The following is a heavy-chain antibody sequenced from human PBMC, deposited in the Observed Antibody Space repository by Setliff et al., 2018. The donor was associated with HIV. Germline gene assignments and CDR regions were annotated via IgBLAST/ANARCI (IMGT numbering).Heavy chain of an antibody. D-gene: IGHD2-15*01. CDR2: ISYSGSS. Sequence: PSETLSLTCTVSGGSISSGGYYWSWIRQHPGKGLEWIGYISYSGSSYYNPSLKSRVTLSVDTSKNQFSLKLTSVTAADTAVYYCAREQFPIQECSGGSCYPKPYYFDYWGQGTLVTVSS. CDR1: GGSISSGGYY. J-gene: IGHJ4*02. V-gene: IGHV4-31*03. CDR3: AREQFPIQECSGGSCYPKPYYFDY.